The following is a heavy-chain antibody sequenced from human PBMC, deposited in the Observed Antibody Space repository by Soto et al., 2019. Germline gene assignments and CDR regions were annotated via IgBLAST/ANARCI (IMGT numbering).Heavy chain of an antibody. D-gene: IGHD2-21*02. Sequence: VGSLRLSCAASSFNFSNHWMHWVRQRPAEGLVWVSRITSDGKSKAYAESVKGRFAISRDNAKNTLYLQMNGLTAEDTAVYYCARESGDWPLNWFDPWGQGTLVTVSS. V-gene: IGHV3-74*01. J-gene: IGHJ5*02. CDR3: ARESGDWPLNWFDP. CDR2: ITSDGKSK. CDR1: SFNFSNHW.